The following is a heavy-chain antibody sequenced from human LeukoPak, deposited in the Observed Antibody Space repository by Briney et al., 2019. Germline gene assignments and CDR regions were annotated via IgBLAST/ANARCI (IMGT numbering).Heavy chain of an antibody. V-gene: IGHV1-18*01. D-gene: IGHD3-22*01. J-gene: IGHJ4*02. Sequence: ASVKVSCKASGYTFNSYGISWVRQAPEQGLEWMGWISAHNGNTNYAQKLQGRVTMTTDTSTSTAYMELRSLRSDDTAVYYCARGTPTWDYDSSGYMIDWGQGTLVTVSS. CDR2: ISAHNGNT. CDR3: ARGTPTWDYDSSGYMID. CDR1: GYTFNSYG.